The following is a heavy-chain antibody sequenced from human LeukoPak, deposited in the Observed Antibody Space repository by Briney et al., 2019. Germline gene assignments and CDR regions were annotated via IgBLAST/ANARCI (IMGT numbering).Heavy chain of an antibody. Sequence: SETLSLTCAVYDGSFSGYYCSWIRQPPGKGLEWIGEINHSGSANYNPSLKSRVTISLDMSKNQFSLNLSSVTAADTAVYYCARAITMIVVVITHDAFDIWGQGTMVTVSS. CDR1: DGSFSGYY. V-gene: IGHV4-34*01. CDR3: ARAITMIVVVITHDAFDI. J-gene: IGHJ3*02. CDR2: INHSGSA. D-gene: IGHD3-22*01.